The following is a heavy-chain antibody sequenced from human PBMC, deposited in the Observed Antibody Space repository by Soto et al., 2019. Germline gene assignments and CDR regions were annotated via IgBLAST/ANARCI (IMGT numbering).Heavy chain of an antibody. D-gene: IGHD3-3*01. Sequence: EVQLLESGGGLVQPGGSLRLSCAASGFTFSNYAMGWVRQAPGKGLEWVSGISGGGGSTYYADSVKGRFTISRDQSKNTLFMQMHGLAAEDTALYYCAKDEAAELLCGVVTISRFASWGQATLVTVSS. CDR1: GFTFSNYA. CDR2: ISGGGGST. J-gene: IGHJ4*02. V-gene: IGHV3-23*01. CDR3: AKDEAAELLCGVVTISRFAS.